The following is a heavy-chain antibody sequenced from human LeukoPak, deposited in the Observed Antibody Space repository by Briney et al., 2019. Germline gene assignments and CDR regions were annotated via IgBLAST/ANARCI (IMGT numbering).Heavy chain of an antibody. CDR1: SGSISDYY. D-gene: IGHD2-15*01. CDR3: AFQNLRPLQGYYFDY. CDR2: IYYSGST. J-gene: IGHJ4*02. Sequence: SETLSLTCTVSSGSISDYYWTWIRQPPGKGLEWIGYIYYSGSTNYNPSLKSRVTISVDTSKNQFSLKLSSVTAADTAVYYCAFQNLRPLQGYYFDYWGQGTLVTVSS. V-gene: IGHV4-59*01.